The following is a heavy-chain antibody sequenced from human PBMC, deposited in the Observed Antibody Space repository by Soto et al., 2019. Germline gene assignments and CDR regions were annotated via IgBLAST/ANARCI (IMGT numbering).Heavy chain of an antibody. CDR2: ISYDGSNK. J-gene: IGHJ4*02. Sequence: GGSLRLSCAASGFTFSSYGMHWVRQAPGKGLEWVAVISYDGSNKYYADSVKGRFTISRDNSKNTLYLQMNSLRAEDTAVYYCAKGRTISGGFGELIWGQGTLVTVSS. D-gene: IGHD3-10*01. CDR1: GFTFSSYG. V-gene: IGHV3-30*18. CDR3: AKGRTISGGFGELI.